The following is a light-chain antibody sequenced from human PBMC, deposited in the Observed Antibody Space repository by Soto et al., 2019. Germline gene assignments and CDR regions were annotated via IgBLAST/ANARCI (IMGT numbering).Light chain of an antibody. CDR2: AAS. CDR3: QHYNGFSWT. CDR1: QIVGTW. Sequence: DIQMTQYPSTLSASVGGRVTITCRASQIVGTWVAWYQQKPGKPPKLLIYAASSLQSGVPSRFSGSGSGTDFTLTISSLQPDDFATYYCQHYNGFSWTFGQGTKVDIK. V-gene: IGKV1-5*01. J-gene: IGKJ1*01.